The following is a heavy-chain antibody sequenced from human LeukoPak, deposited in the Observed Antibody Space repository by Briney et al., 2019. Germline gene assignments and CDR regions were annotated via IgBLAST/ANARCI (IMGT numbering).Heavy chain of an antibody. J-gene: IGHJ4*02. D-gene: IGHD6-19*01. CDR1: GGSFSGYY. CDR2: INHSGST. CDR3: ARAEADLKQWLERSIDY. Sequence: SETLSLTCAVYGGSFSGYYWSWIRQPPGKGLEWIGEINHSGSTNYNPSLKSRVTISVGTSKNQFSLKLSSVTAADTAVYYCARAEADLKQWLERSIDYWGQGTLVTVSS. V-gene: IGHV4-34*01.